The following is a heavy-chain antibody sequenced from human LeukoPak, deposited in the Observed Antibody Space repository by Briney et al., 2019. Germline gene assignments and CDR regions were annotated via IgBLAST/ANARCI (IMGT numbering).Heavy chain of an antibody. Sequence: PGGSLRLSCAASGFTFSSYAMHWVRQAPGKGLEWVALISYDGSNKYYADSVKGRFTISRDNSKNTLYLQMNSLRGEDTAVYYCAKASNTWNYFDYWGQGTLVTVSS. CDR3: AKASNTWNYFDY. CDR2: ISYDGSNK. D-gene: IGHD1-1*01. V-gene: IGHV3-30*18. J-gene: IGHJ4*02. CDR1: GFTFSSYA.